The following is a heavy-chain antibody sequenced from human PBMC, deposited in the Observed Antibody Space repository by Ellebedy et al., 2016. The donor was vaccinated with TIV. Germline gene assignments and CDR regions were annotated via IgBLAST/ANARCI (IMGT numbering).Heavy chain of an antibody. J-gene: IGHJ4*02. CDR1: GYSFTSYW. CDR2: IDPSDSYT. D-gene: IGHD6-19*01. Sequence: KVSXXGSGYSFTSYWISWVRQMPGKGLEWMGRIDPSDSYTNYSPSFQGHVTISADKSISTAYLQWSSLKASDTAMYYCARYLPGIAVAATDYWGKGTLVTVSS. CDR3: ARYLPGIAVAATDY. V-gene: IGHV5-10-1*01.